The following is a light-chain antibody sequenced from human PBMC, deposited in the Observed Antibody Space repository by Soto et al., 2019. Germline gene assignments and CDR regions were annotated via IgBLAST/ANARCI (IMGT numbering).Light chain of an antibody. Sequence: QLTQSPSSLSASVGDRVTVTCRASQSINIYLNWYQQKPGKAPTLLIYGASSLQSGVPSRFSGGGSRTDFTLTISSLQTEDFATYYCQQSYRSPYTFGQGTKLEI. V-gene: IGKV1-39*01. CDR2: GAS. J-gene: IGKJ2*01. CDR1: QSINIY. CDR3: QQSYRSPYT.